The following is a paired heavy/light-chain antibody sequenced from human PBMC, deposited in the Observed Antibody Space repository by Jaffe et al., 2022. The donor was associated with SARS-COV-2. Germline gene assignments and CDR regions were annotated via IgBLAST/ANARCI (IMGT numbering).Heavy chain of an antibody. CDR1: AFTFSTCS. CDR3: ARITAMGGWHFYYMDV. Sequence: EVQLVESGGGLVQPGGSLRLSCAASAFTFSTCSMNWVRQAPGKGLEWISYISSSSSSIYYADSVKGRFTISRDNAKNSLYLQMNSLRAEDTAVYYCARITAMGGWHFYYMDVWGKGTTVTVSS. J-gene: IGHJ6*03. V-gene: IGHV3-48*01. CDR2: ISSSSSSI. D-gene: IGHD5-18*01.
Light chain of an antibody. CDR1: SSDVGGYNY. Sequence: QSALTQPASVSGSPGQSITISCTGTSSDVGGYNYVSWYQQHPGKAPKLMIYDVSNRPSGVSNRFSGSKSGNTASLTISGLQAEDEADYYCNSYTNTYTYVFGTGTKVTVL. CDR3: NSYTNTYTYV. J-gene: IGLJ1*01. CDR2: DVS. V-gene: IGLV2-14*03.